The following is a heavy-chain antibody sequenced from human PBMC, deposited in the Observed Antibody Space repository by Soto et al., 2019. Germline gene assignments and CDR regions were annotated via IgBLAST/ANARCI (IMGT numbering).Heavy chain of an antibody. CDR2: IYYSGST. Sequence: QVQLQESGPGLVKPSQTLSLTCTVSGGSISSGDYYWSWIRQPPGKGLEWIGYIYYSGSTYYNPSLKSRVTISVDTSKNQFSLKLSSVTAADTAVYYCARENNPQLELGEKWFDPWVQGTLVTVSS. CDR1: GGSISSGDYY. CDR3: ARENNPQLELGEKWFDP. J-gene: IGHJ5*02. V-gene: IGHV4-30-4*01. D-gene: IGHD1-7*01.